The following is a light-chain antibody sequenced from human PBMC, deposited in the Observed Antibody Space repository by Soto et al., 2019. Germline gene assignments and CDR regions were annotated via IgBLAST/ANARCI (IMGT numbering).Light chain of an antibody. CDR2: AAS. J-gene: IGKJ1*01. V-gene: IGKV3D-15*01. CDR3: QQYNNWWT. Sequence: RVMTQSPDTLSVSPGERATLSCRASETVRSNLAWYQQKLGQAPRLLIYAASTRATGIPARFIGNGSGTEFTLTISSLQSEDFAVYYCQQYNNWWTFGQGTKVDIK. CDR1: ETVRSN.